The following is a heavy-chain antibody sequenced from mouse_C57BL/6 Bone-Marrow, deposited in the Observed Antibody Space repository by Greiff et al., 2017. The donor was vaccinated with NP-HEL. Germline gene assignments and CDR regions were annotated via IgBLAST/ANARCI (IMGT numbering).Heavy chain of an antibody. D-gene: IGHD1-1*01. Sequence: QVQLKQPGAELVKPGASVKLSCKASGYTFTSYWMHWVKQRPGQGLEWIGMIHPNSGSTNYNEKFKSKATLTVDKSSSTAYMQLSSLTSEDSAVYYCARSRLLRYAMDYWCQGTSVTVSS. V-gene: IGHV1-64*01. CDR1: GYTFTSYW. J-gene: IGHJ4*01. CDR2: IHPNSGST. CDR3: ARSRLLRYAMDY.